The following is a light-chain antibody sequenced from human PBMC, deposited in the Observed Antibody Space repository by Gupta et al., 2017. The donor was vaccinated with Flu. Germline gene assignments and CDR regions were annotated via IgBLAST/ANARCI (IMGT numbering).Light chain of an antibody. Sequence: VLPPSPATLSLSPGERATLSCTASQSVSSYLAWYQQKPGQAPRLLIYDASNRATGIPARFSGSGSGTDFTLTISSLEPEDFAVYYCQKRGNWPSITFGQGTRVEIK. CDR2: DAS. V-gene: IGKV3-11*01. J-gene: IGKJ5*01. CDR1: QSVSSY. CDR3: QKRGNWPSIT.